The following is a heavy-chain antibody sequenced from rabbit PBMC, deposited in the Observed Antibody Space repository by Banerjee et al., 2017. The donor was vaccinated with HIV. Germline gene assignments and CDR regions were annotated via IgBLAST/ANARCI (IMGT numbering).Heavy chain of an antibody. D-gene: IGHD2-1*01. J-gene: IGHJ4*01. CDR2: IDPVFRST. Sequence: QALEESGGDLVTPEGSLTLSCKASGFDFKYYYMSCVRQAPGKGLEWIGYIDPVFRSTYYASWVNGRFTISSHNAQNTLYLQLNSLTAADTATYFCVSYDDYGDRNLWGPGTLVTVS. CDR1: GFDFKYYY. CDR3: VSYDDYGDRNL. V-gene: IGHV1S7*01.